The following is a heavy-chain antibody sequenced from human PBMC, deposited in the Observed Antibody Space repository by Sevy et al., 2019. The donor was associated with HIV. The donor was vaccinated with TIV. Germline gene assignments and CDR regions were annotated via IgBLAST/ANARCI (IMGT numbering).Heavy chain of an antibody. CDR2: ISSSSSYI. D-gene: IGHD3-10*01. CDR3: ARDRDGSGSSGGYGMDV. CDR1: GFTFSRYS. J-gene: IGHJ6*02. Sequence: GGSLRLSCVDSGFTFSRYSMNWVRQAPGKGLEWVSSISSSSSYIYYGDSAKGRFTISRDNAKSSLYMQMNSLRAEDTAVYYCARDRDGSGSSGGYGMDVWGQGTTVTVSS. V-gene: IGHV3-21*01.